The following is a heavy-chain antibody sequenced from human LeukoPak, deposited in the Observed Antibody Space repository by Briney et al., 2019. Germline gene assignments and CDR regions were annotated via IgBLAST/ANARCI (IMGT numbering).Heavy chain of an antibody. CDR2: TSGDGNNK. Sequence: GGSLRLSCAASGFTLSGYAMHWVRQAPGKGLEWVAVTSGDGNNKKYTDSVKGRFTISRDNSKNTLYLQMNSLRAEDTAVYYCAKDHSSSWYDPLFDYWGQGTLVTVSS. V-gene: IGHV3-30-3*01. D-gene: IGHD6-13*01. CDR3: AKDHSSSWYDPLFDY. J-gene: IGHJ4*02. CDR1: GFTLSGYA.